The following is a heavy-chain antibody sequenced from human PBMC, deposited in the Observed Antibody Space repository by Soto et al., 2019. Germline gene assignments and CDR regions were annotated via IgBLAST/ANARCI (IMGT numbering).Heavy chain of an antibody. CDR3: ARDGVSSIEYTWNYGTYFDY. V-gene: IGHV3-30-3*01. CDR2: ISYDGNNK. D-gene: IGHD1-7*01. J-gene: IGHJ4*02. CDR1: GFTYITYT. Sequence: GSMRLSCAASGFTYITYTMHWVRQAPGKGLEWVAFISYDGNNKFYADSVKGRFTISRDSTKQTLYLQMNSLRPDDTAMYYCARDGVSSIEYTWNYGTYFDYCGQGALVTVSS.